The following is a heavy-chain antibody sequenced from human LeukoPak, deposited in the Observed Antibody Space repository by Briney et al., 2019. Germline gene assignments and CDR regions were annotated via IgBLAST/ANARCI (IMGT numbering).Heavy chain of an antibody. J-gene: IGHJ6*03. CDR1: GFTFSSYG. CDR3: ARDSGYPYYHYYMDV. CDR2: INWNGGST. Sequence: GGSLRLSCAASGFTFSSYGMSWVRQAPGKGLEWVSGINWNGGSTGYADSVKGRFTISRDNAKNSLYLQMNSLRAEDTALYYCARDSGYPYYHYYMDVWGKGTTVTVSS. D-gene: IGHD5-12*01. V-gene: IGHV3-20*04.